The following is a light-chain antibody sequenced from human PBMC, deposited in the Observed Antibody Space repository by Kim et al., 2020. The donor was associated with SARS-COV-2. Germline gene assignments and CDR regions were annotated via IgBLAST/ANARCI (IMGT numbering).Light chain of an antibody. Sequence: DIVMTQSPDSLAVSLGERATINCKSSQSVLYSSNNKNYLAWYQQKPGQPPKLVIYWASTRESGVPDRFSGSGSGTDFTLTISSLQAEDVAVYYCQQYYSTPLTFGGGTKVDI. CDR2: WAS. J-gene: IGKJ4*01. V-gene: IGKV4-1*01. CDR3: QQYYSTPLT. CDR1: QSVLYSSNNKNY.